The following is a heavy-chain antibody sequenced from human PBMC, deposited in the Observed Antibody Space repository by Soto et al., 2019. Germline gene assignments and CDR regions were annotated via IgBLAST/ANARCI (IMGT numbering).Heavy chain of an antibody. CDR2: IYYSGST. CDR3: AREGPLGYCSGGSCYGDAFDI. J-gene: IGHJ3*02. V-gene: IGHV4-59*01. Sequence: PSETLSLTCTVSGGSISSYYWSWIRQPPGKGLEWIGYIYYSGSTNYNPSLKSRVTISVDTSKNQFSLKLSSVTAADTAAYYCAREGPLGYCSGGSCYGDAFDIWGQGTMVTVSS. D-gene: IGHD2-15*01. CDR1: GGSISSYY.